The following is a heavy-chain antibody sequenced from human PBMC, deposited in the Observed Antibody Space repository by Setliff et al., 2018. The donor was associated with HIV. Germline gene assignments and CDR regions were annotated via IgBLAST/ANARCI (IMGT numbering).Heavy chain of an antibody. CDR1: GDTFSSYA. V-gene: IGHV1-69*05. CDR3: STSNDFYYGMDV. J-gene: IGHJ6*02. Sequence: SVKVSCKASGDTFSSYAISWVRQAPGQGLEWMGGIIPILGTANYAQKFQGRLTITTDESTGTAYMELSSLRSEDTALYFCSTSNDFYYGMDVWGQGTTVTVSS. CDR2: IIPILGTA. D-gene: IGHD7-27*01.